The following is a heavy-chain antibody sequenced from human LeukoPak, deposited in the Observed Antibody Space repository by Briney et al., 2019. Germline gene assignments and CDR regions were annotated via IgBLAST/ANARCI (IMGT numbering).Heavy chain of an antibody. V-gene: IGHV4-4*07. J-gene: IGHJ4*02. CDR3: ARLGYCSSTSCYGSFDY. CDR1: GGSISSYY. CDR2: IYTSGST. Sequence: SETLSLTCTVSGGSISSYYWSWIRQPAGKGLEWIGRIYTSGSTNYNPSLKSRVTMSVDTSKNQFSLKLSSVTAADTVVYYCARLGYCSSTSCYGSFDYWGQGTLVTVSS. D-gene: IGHD2-2*01.